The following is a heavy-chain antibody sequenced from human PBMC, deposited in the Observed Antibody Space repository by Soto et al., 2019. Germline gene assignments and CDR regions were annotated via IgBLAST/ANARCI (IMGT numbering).Heavy chain of an antibody. J-gene: IGHJ4*02. CDR1: GFTFSDYY. V-gene: IGHV3-11*01. D-gene: IGHD6-13*01. Sequence: QVQLVESGGGLVKPGGSLRLSCAASGFTFSDYYMSWIRQAPGRGLEWVSYISSSGRTIYYADSVQGRFTIARDNAKKSLDRQMNSLRAEDTAVYYCARNSEHFDYWGQGTLVTVSS. CDR2: ISSSGRTI. CDR3: ARNSEHFDY.